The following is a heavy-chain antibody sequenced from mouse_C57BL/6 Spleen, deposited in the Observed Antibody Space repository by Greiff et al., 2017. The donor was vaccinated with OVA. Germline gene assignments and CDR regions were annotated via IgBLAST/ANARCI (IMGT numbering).Heavy chain of an antibody. Sequence: QVQLQQSGAELVRPGASVTLSCKASGYTFTDYEMHWVKQTPVHGLEWIGAIDPETGGTAYNQKFKGKAILTADKSSSTAYMALRSLTSEDSAVYYCTRKSYGSWFAYWGQGTLVTVSA. J-gene: IGHJ3*01. CDR1: GYTFTDYE. CDR3: TRKSYGSWFAY. CDR2: IDPETGGT. D-gene: IGHD2-2*01. V-gene: IGHV1-15*01.